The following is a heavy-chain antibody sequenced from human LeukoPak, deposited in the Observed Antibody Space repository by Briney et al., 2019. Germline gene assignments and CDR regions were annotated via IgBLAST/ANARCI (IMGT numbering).Heavy chain of an antibody. J-gene: IGHJ4*02. Sequence: PSETLSLTCTVSGGSISSGSYYWSWIRQPAGTGLEWIGRIYTSGSTNYNPSLKSRVTISVDTSKNQFSLKLSSVTAADTAVYYCAREMMYGGVFDYWGQGTLVTVSS. CDR3: AREMMYGGVFDY. D-gene: IGHD2-8*01. CDR2: IYTSGST. CDR1: GGSISSGSYY. V-gene: IGHV4-61*02.